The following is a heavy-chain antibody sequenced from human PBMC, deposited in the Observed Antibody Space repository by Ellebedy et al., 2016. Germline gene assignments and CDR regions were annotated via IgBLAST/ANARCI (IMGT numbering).Heavy chain of an antibody. D-gene: IGHD2-15*01. CDR3: ARTCIGCSADPLR. CDR1: GGSISSGGYY. V-gene: IGHV4-31*03. CDR2: IYYSGST. Sequence: SETLSLTCTVSGGSISSGGYYWSWIRQHPGKGLEWIGYIYYSGSTYYNPSLKSRLSMSVDTSKNEFSLKLKSVTAADTAVYYCARTCIGCSADPLRWGQGTLVTVSS. J-gene: IGHJ4*02.